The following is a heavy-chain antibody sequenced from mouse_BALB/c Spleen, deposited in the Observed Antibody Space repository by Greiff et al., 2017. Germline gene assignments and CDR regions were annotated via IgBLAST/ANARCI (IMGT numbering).Heavy chain of an antibody. CDR3: TRDGAFDY. CDR2: ISSGGSYT. J-gene: IGHJ2*01. Sequence: DVHLVESGGGLVKPGGSLKLSCAASGFTFSSYTMSWVRQTPEKRLEWVATISSGGSYTYYPDSVKGRFTISRDNAKNTLYLQMSSLKSEDTAMYYCTRDGAFDYWGQGTTLTVSS. CDR1: GFTFSSYT. D-gene: IGHD3-1*01. V-gene: IGHV5-6-4*01.